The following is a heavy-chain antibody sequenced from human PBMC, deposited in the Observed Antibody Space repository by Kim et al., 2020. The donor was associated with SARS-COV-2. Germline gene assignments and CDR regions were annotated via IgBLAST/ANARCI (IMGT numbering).Heavy chain of an antibody. V-gene: IGHV3-53*01. CDR2: VGVT. Sequence: VGVTKHADSVRSRLTISRNSNKNTLYRQMNNLKNEDTAVYYCARGRVACWGQGTQVTVSS. CDR3: ARGRVAC. J-gene: IGHJ4*02. D-gene: IGHD2-15*01.